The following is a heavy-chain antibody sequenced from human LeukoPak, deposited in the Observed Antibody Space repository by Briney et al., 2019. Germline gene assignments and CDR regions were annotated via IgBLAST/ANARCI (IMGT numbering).Heavy chain of an antibody. CDR2: IYYSGST. V-gene: IGHV4-59*08. Sequence: PSETLSLTCTVSGGSISSYYWSWIRQPPGKGLEWIGYIYYSGSTNYNPSLKSRVTISVDTSKNQFSLKLSSVTAADTAVYYCARNGAAGNLDVWGQGTTVTVSS. CDR3: ARNGAAGNLDV. CDR1: GGSISSYY. J-gene: IGHJ6*02. D-gene: IGHD6-13*01.